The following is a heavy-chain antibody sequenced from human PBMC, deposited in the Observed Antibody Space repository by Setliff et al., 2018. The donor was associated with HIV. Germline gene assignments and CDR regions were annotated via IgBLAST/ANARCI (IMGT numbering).Heavy chain of an antibody. D-gene: IGHD6-19*01. J-gene: IGHJ4*02. CDR1: GGSISSTSYY. Sequence: PSETLSLTCTVSGGSISSTSYYWGWIRQPPGKGLEWIGNIYYSGGTDYHPSLKSRVTISVDTSKNQFSLKLGSVTAADTAVYFCARRFEQWLAFDYWGQGTLVTAPQ. CDR2: IYYSGGT. CDR3: ARRFEQWLAFDY. V-gene: IGHV4-39*01.